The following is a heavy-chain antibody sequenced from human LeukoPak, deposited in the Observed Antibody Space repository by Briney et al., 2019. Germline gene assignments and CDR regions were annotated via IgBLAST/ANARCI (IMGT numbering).Heavy chain of an antibody. V-gene: IGHV1-18*01. D-gene: IGHD3-10*01. CDR1: GYTFTNYG. J-gene: IGHJ6*02. CDR2: INGYNGNT. CDR3: ARSCGYGSGNGGSPMDV. Sequence: ASVKVSCKTSGYTFTNYGIAWVRQAPGQGLEWMGWINGYNGNTNYVQKSQGRVTMTTDTSTSTAYMELRSLRSDDTAVYYCARSCGYGSGNGGSPMDVWGQGTTVTVSS.